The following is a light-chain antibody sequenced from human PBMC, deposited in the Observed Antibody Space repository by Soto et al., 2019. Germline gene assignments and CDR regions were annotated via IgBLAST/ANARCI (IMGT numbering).Light chain of an antibody. CDR2: KVS. CDR3: IQRTHWPIT. CDR1: QSLVYSDGNTY. J-gene: IGKJ5*01. V-gene: IGKV2-30*01. Sequence: DVVMTQSPLSLPVTLGQPASISCRSSQSLVYSDGNTYLNWFQQRPGQSPRRLIYKVSNRDSGVPDRFSGSGSGTDFTLKTSRVEAEAVGVYYCIQRTHWPITFGQGTRLEIK.